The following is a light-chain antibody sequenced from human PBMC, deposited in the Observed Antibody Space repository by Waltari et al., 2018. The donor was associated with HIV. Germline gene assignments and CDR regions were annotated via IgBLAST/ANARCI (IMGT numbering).Light chain of an antibody. V-gene: IGLV3-25*03. J-gene: IGLJ1*01. CDR3: LSADSSGTYV. CDR1: ASPKPY. Sequence: SSELTQPPSVSVSPGQPARITCSGDASPKPYTPWFQQKPGQAPVLVINKNTERPSGIPERFSASRSGTTVTLTISGVQTDDEADYYCLSADSSGTYVFGPGTTVTVL. CDR2: KNT.